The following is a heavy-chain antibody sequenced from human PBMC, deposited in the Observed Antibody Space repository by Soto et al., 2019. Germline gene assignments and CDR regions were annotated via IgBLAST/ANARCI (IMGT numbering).Heavy chain of an antibody. D-gene: IGHD3-10*01. J-gene: IGHJ6*01. CDR3: ARLYGSGSYYIYSVIPQPPRRMDV. Sequence: ESFRIWYRGSAESSSSYLNIWVRQMPGKGLEWMGRIDPSDSYTNYSPSFQGHVTISADKSISTAYLQWSSLKASDTAMYYCARLYGSGSYYIYSVIPQPPRRMDV. V-gene: IGHV5-10-1*01. CDR1: AESSSSYL. CDR2: IDPSDSYT.